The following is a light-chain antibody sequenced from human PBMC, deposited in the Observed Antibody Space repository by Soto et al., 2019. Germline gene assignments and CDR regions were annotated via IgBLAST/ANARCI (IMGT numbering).Light chain of an antibody. J-gene: IGLJ2*01. V-gene: IGLV4-60*03. CDR3: ETWGSMPHVV. Sequence: QLVLTQSSSASASLGSSVKLTCTLSSGHSSYIIAWHQQQPGKAPRHLMNLEGSGSHSKGSGVPDRFSGSCSGADRYLTISNLQADDEDDYYWETWGSMPHVVFGGGTKLTVL. CDR2: LEGSGSH. CDR1: SGHSSYI.